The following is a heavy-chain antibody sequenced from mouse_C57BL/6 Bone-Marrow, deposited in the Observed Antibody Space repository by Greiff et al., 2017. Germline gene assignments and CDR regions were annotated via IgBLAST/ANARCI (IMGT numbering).Heavy chain of an antibody. V-gene: IGHV1-55*01. CDR2: IYPGSGST. CDR3: AIITTVVATDY. J-gene: IGHJ2*01. D-gene: IGHD1-1*01. Sequence: QVQLQQPGAELVKPGASVKMSCKASGYTFTSYWITWVKQRPGQGLEWIGDIYPGSGSTNYNEKFKSKATLTVDTSSSTAYMQLSSLTAEDSAVYYCAIITTVVATDYWGQGTTLTVSA. CDR1: GYTFTSYW.